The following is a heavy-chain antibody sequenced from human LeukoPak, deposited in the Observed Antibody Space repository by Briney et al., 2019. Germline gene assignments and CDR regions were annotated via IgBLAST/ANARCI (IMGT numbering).Heavy chain of an antibody. CDR1: GFTFSTYV. D-gene: IGHD1-1*01. Sequence: TGGSLRLSCAASGFTFSTYVMSWVCQAPGKGLEWVSAISGSGGSTYYADSVKGRFTISRDNSKNTLYLQMNSLGADDTAVYYCAKGNWRYFDYWGQGTLVTVSS. CDR3: AKGNWRYFDY. CDR2: ISGSGGST. J-gene: IGHJ4*02. V-gene: IGHV3-23*01.